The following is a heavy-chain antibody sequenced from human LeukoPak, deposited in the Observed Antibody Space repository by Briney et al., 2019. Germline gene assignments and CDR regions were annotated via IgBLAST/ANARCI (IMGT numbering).Heavy chain of an antibody. Sequence: GGSLRLSCSASGFTFSRYAMHWVRQAPGKGLEYVSAISANGGSTYYADLVKGRLTIYRDNSKYTLSLQMSSLRAEDTAVYYCVKDDSYYYDSGGYPTWGQGTRVTVSS. CDR1: GFTFSRYA. CDR3: VKDDSYYYDSGGYPT. V-gene: IGHV3-64D*06. J-gene: IGHJ3*01. D-gene: IGHD3-22*01. CDR2: ISANGGST.